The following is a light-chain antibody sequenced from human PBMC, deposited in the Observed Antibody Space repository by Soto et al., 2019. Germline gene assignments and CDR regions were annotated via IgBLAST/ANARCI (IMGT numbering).Light chain of an antibody. J-gene: IGKJ3*01. Sequence: EIVLTQSPGTLSLSPGERATLSCRASQSVSSSYLAWYQQKPGQAPRLLIYGASSRATGIPDRFSGSGSGTDFTLTISRLEPEDFAVYYCKQYGSAPQTFGPGPKLDIK. CDR1: QSVSSSY. CDR2: GAS. V-gene: IGKV3-20*01. CDR3: KQYGSAPQT.